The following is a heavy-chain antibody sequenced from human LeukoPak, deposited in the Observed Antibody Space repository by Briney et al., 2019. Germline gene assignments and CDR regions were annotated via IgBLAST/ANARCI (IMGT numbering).Heavy chain of an antibody. CDR2: IIPAIGPP. Sequence: GASVKVSCKTSGGTFHSFTFSWVRQAPGQGLEWMGWIIPAIGPPKYSQRFQDRVTITADKSTNTAYMELSSLRSEDTAVYYCAREGGDYVRYYYYMDVWGKGTTVTVSS. CDR1: GGTFHSFT. D-gene: IGHD4-17*01. J-gene: IGHJ6*03. CDR3: AREGGDYVRYYYYMDV. V-gene: IGHV1-69*08.